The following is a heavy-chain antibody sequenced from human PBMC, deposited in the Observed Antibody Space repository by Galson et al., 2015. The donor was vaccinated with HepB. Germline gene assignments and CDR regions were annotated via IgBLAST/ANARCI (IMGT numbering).Heavy chain of an antibody. CDR1: GFTFSSYG. CDR2: IWYDGSKK. J-gene: IGHJ4*02. CDR3: ARDQNGLDY. V-gene: IGHV3-33*01. Sequence: SLRLSCAASGFTFSSYGLHWVRQAPGKGLEWVAVIWYDGSKKYYTDSVKGRFTISRDDSKNTLYLQMNSLRVEDTAIYYCARDQNGLDYWGQGTLVTVSS. D-gene: IGHD2-8*01.